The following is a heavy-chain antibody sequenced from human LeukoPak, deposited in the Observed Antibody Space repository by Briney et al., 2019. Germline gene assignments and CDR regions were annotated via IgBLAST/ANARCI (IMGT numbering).Heavy chain of an antibody. CDR2: IYHSGST. D-gene: IGHD6-19*01. Sequence: SGTLSLTCAVSGGSISSSNWWSWVRQPPGKGLEWIGEIYHSGSTNYNPSLKSRVTISVDKSKNQFSLKLSSVTAADTAVYYCARAQPGYSSSPFDYWGQGTLVTVSS. V-gene: IGHV4-4*02. J-gene: IGHJ4*02. CDR3: ARAQPGYSSSPFDY. CDR1: GGSISSSNW.